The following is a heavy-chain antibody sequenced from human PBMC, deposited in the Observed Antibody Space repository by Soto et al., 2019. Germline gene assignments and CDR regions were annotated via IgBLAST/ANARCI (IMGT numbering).Heavy chain of an antibody. CDR1: GGSVSSGSYY. D-gene: IGHD3-10*01. CDR2: IYYSGST. J-gene: IGHJ3*02. CDR3: ARVTITMVRGVIYSDAFDI. V-gene: IGHV4-61*01. Sequence: PSETLSLTCTVSGGSVSSGSYYWSWIRQPPGKGLEWIGYIYYSGSTNYNPSLKSRVTISVDTSKNQFSLKLSSVTAADTAVYYCARVTITMVRGVIYSDAFDIWGQGTMVTVS.